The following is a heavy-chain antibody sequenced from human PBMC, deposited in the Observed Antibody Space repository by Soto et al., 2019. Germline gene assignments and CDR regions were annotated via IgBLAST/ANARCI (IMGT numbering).Heavy chain of an antibody. D-gene: IGHD3-16*01. J-gene: IGHJ4*02. CDR2: IKQDGSEK. V-gene: IGHV3-7*01. CDR3: ARVYTVKGLPFDY. Sequence: EVQLVESGGGLVQPGGSLRLSCAASGFTFSSYWMSWIRQAPGKGLEWVANIKQDGSEKYYVDSVKGRFTISRDNAKNSLYLQMNSLRAEDTAVYYCARVYTVKGLPFDYWGQGTLVAVSS. CDR1: GFTFSSYW.